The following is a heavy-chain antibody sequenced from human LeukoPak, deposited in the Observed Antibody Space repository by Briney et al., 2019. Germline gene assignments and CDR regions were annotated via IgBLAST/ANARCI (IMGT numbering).Heavy chain of an antibody. D-gene: IGHD2-15*01. Sequence: KPSETLSLTCAVYGGSLSGYYWTWIRQTPGKGLEWIGEINYSGNTNYNRSLKSRVTISADTSKNQFSLRLSSVTAADTAVYYCARRGTAYCRGGNCYSYKYFDYWGQGTQVTVSS. J-gene: IGHJ4*02. CDR3: ARRGTAYCRGGNCYSYKYFDY. CDR2: INYSGNT. CDR1: GGSLSGYY. V-gene: IGHV4-34*01.